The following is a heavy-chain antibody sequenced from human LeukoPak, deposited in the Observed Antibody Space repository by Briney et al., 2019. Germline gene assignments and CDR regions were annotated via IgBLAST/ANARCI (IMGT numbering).Heavy chain of an antibody. CDR1: GFTFSDYY. CDR3: ARDRGVGSDYGDFDY. Sequence: GGSLRLSCAASGFTFSDYYMSWIRQAPGKGLEWVPYISSSGSTIYYADSVKGRFTISRDNAKNSLYLQMNSLRAEDTAVYYCARDRGVGSDYGDFDYWGQGTLVTVSS. D-gene: IGHD4-17*01. V-gene: IGHV3-11*04. CDR2: ISSSGSTI. J-gene: IGHJ4*02.